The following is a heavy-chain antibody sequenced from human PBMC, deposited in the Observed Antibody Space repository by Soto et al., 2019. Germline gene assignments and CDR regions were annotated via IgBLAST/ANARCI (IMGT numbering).Heavy chain of an antibody. CDR1: GGTFSSYA. Sequence: QVQLVQSGAEVKKPGSSVKVSCKASGGTFSSYAISWVRQAPGQGLEWMGGIIPIFGTANYAQKFQGRVTXXAXEXMSTAYMELSSLRSEDTAVYYCASVVAYRYGSGFDYWGQGTLVTVSS. V-gene: IGHV1-69*12. CDR3: ASVVAYRYGSGFDY. CDR2: IIPIFGTA. D-gene: IGHD5-18*01. J-gene: IGHJ4*02.